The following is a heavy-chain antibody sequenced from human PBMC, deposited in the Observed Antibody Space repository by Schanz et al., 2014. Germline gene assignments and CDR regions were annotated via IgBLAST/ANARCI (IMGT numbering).Heavy chain of an antibody. CDR3: TSEAHNHDGLRSYSNV. V-gene: IGHV1-8*02. D-gene: IGHD3-10*01. Sequence: QVQLVQSGAEVKKPGTSVKVSCKASGYTITSYSMHWVRQAPGQGLEWMGWISAYNGNTNYAQKLQGRVTMTRNTSISTAYMELSSLRSEDTAVYFCTSEAHNHDGLRSYSNVWGQGTLVTVTS. J-gene: IGHJ4*02. CDR2: ISAYNGNT. CDR1: GYTITSYS.